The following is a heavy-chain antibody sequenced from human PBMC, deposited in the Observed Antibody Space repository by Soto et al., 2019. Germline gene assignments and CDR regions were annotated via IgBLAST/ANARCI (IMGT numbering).Heavy chain of an antibody. J-gene: IGHJ4*02. D-gene: IGHD4-17*01. CDR1: GGSISSYY. CDR2: IYYSGST. Sequence: KTSETLSLTCTVSGGSISSYYWSWIRQLPGKGLEWIGYIYYSGSTNYNPSLKSRVTISVDTSKNQFSLKLSSVTAADTAVYYCARSDYGDFTFDYWGQGTLVTVSS. V-gene: IGHV4-59*01. CDR3: ARSDYGDFTFDY.